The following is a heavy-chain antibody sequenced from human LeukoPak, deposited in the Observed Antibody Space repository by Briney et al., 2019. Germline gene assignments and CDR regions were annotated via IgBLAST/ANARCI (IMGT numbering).Heavy chain of an antibody. D-gene: IGHD3-16*01. CDR1: GFTFSSYW. V-gene: IGHV3-74*01. CDR3: ARDGADSLRRGNNWFDP. Sequence: GGSLRLSCAASGFTFSSYWMHWVRQAPGKGLVWVSRINTDGSSTSYAGSVKGRFTISRDNAKNTLYLQMNSLRAEDTAVYYCARDGADSLRRGNNWFDPWGQGTLVTVSS. J-gene: IGHJ5*02. CDR2: INTDGSST.